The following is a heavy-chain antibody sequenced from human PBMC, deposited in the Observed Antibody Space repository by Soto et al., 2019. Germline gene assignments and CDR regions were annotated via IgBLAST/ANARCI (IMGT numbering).Heavy chain of an antibody. J-gene: IGHJ3*02. CDR3: AKGHEFGGNSDACEI. V-gene: IGHV1-69*12. CDR2: IIPIFGTS. D-gene: IGHD2-21*02. Sequence: QVHLVQSGAEVKKPGSSVRVSCKASGGTFSTDSINWLRQAPGQGLEWMGGIIPIFGTSDYAPSFQGRVTITAEQSTGTAYVALSSLIFQDTAVYYWAKGHEFGGNSDACEIWGQGTMVTVSS. CDR1: GGTFSTDS.